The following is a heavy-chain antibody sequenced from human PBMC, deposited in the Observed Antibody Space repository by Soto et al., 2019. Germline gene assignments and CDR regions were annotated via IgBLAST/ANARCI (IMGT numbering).Heavy chain of an antibody. CDR2: IGGYKGNT. D-gene: IGHD5-18*01. V-gene: IGHV1-18*01. J-gene: IGHJ4*02. Sequence: QVQLVQSGAEVREPGASVKVSCKASGYTFTNYGVSWVRQAPGQGLEWMGWIGGYKGNTTYAQKLQGRVTLTTDSSLSTDYMELRSLRSDDTAVYYCDNQKLDTGMPSGYWGQGTLVTVSS. CDR1: GYTFTNYG. CDR3: DNQKLDTGMPSGY.